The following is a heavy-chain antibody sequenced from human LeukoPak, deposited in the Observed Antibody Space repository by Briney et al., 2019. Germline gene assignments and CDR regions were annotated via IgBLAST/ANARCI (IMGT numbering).Heavy chain of an antibody. D-gene: IGHD3-10*01. J-gene: IGHJ4*02. V-gene: IGHV1-2*02. CDR1: GYTFTGYY. Sequence: ASVKVSCKASGYTFTGYYMHWVRQAPGQGLEWMGWINPNSGGTNYAQKFQGRVTMTRDTSISTAYMELSRLRSDDTAVYYCARGLRLWFGETNFFDYWGQGTLVTVSP. CDR2: INPNSGGT. CDR3: ARGLRLWFGETNFFDY.